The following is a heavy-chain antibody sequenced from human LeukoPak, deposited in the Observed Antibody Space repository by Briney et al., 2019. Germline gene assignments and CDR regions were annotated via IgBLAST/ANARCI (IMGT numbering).Heavy chain of an antibody. D-gene: IGHD1-1*01. V-gene: IGHV4-59*12. CDR3: ARVTATTPFDY. Sequence: SETLSLTCTVSGGSISSYYWSWIRQPPGKGLEWIGYIYYSGSTNYNPSLKSRVTISVDKSKNQFSLSLTSVTAADTAVYFCARVTATTPFDYWGQGTLVTVSS. J-gene: IGHJ4*02. CDR2: IYYSGST. CDR1: GGSISSYY.